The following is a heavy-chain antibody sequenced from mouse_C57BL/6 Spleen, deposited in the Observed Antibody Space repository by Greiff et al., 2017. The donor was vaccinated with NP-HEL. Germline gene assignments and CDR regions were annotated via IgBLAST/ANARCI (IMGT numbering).Heavy chain of an antibody. D-gene: IGHD1-1*01. V-gene: IGHV1-82*01. CDR3: ARGYYYGSSQFAY. Sequence: VKLMESGPELVKPGASVKISCKASGYAFSSSWMNWVKQRPGKGLEWIGRIYPGDGDTNYNGKFKGKATLTADKSSSTAYMQLSSLTSVDSAVYFCARGYYYGSSQFAYWGQGTLVTVSA. J-gene: IGHJ3*01. CDR1: GYAFSSSW. CDR2: IYPGDGDT.